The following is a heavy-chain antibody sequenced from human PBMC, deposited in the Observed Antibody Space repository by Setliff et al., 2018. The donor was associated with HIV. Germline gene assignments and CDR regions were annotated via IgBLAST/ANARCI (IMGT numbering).Heavy chain of an antibody. J-gene: IGHJ4*02. CDR2: INQDGSEK. Sequence: GGSLRLSCAASGFSFSNYWMNWVRQVPGKGLEWVADINQDGSEKKYVDSMKGRLTISRDNADNSLYLQMNSLRGEDTAIYYCALLWPFDYWGQGALVTVSS. CDR3: ALLWPFDY. CDR1: GFSFSNYW. D-gene: IGHD3-10*01. V-gene: IGHV3-7*03.